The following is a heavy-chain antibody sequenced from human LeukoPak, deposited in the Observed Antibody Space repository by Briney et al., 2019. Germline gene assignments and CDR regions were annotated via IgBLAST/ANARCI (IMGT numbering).Heavy chain of an antibody. CDR3: ARVGVRGVILYYYYYYMDV. D-gene: IGHD3-10*01. CDR2: IYYSGST. CDR1: GGSISSSSYY. V-gene: IGHV4-39*07. Sequence: SETLSLTCTVSGGSISSSSYYWGWIRQPPGKGLEWIGSIYYSGSTYYNPSLKSRVTISVDTSKNQFSLKLSSVTAADTAVYYCARVGVRGVILYYYYYYMDVWGKGTTVTVSS. J-gene: IGHJ6*03.